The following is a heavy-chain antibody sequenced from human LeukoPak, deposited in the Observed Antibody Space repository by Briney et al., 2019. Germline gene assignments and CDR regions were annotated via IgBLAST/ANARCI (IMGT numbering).Heavy chain of an antibody. CDR1: GFTFSSYE. D-gene: IGHD3-10*01. CDR3: ARGGSGRALVNF. Sequence: GGSLRLSCAASGFTFSSYEMNWVRQAPGKGLEWVSYISSSGTIYYADSVKGRFTISRDNAKNSLYLQMNSLRAEDTAVYYCARGGSGRALVNFWGQGTLVTVSS. CDR2: ISSSGTI. J-gene: IGHJ4*02. V-gene: IGHV3-48*03.